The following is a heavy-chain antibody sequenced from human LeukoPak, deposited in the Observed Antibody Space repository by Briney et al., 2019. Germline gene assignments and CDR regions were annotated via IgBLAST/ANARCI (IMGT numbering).Heavy chain of an antibody. V-gene: IGHV4-34*01. D-gene: IGHD3-10*01. Sequence: KTSETLSLTCAVYGGSFSGYYWSWIRQPPRKGLEWIGEINHSGSTNYNPSLKSRVTISVDTSKNQFSLKLSSVTAADTAVYYCARDAAPYYYGSGIFRKNNWFDPWGQGTLVTVSS. CDR2: INHSGST. CDR3: ARDAAPYYYGSGIFRKNNWFDP. J-gene: IGHJ5*02. CDR1: GGSFSGYY.